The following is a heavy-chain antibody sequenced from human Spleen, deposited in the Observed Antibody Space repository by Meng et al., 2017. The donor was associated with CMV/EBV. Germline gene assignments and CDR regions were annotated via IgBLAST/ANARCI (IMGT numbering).Heavy chain of an antibody. J-gene: IGHJ4*02. V-gene: IGHV4-39*01. CDR1: GGSVGSSNYY. Sequence: SETLSLTCTVSGGSVGSSNYYWGWIRQPPGKGLEWIGSIFYSGSTFYNPSLKSRVTISVDTSKNQFSLKLNSVTAADTAVYYCARQLGGSYYNYWGQGTLVTVSS. CDR3: ARQLGGSYYNY. CDR2: IFYSGST. D-gene: IGHD1-26*01.